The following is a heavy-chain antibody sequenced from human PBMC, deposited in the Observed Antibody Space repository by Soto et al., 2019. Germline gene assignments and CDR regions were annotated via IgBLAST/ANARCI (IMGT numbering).Heavy chain of an antibody. V-gene: IGHV3-11*06. CDR3: ARGSRRHPSMKVDC. CDR1: GFTFSDDF. J-gene: IGHJ4*02. Sequence: QVELVESGGGLVKPGGSLRLSCAASGFTFSDDFMTWIRQSPGKGLEWVSYISMISSTTNYADCVNGRFTISRDNAKNSLFLQMDNVRVEDTAIYYGARGSRRHPSMKVDCWGQGTLVTVSS. CDR2: ISMISSTT. D-gene: IGHD2-2*01.